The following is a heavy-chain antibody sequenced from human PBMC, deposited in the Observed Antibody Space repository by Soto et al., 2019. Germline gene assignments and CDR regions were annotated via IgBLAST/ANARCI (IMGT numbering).Heavy chain of an antibody. CDR1: EFIFSTYD. V-gene: IGHV3-33*08. Sequence: PGGSLRLSCAASEFIFSTYDMHWVRQAPGKGLEWVALVWFDGSDKYSSDSVTGRFTISRDNSKNTLYLQMNSLRAEDTAVYYCARLFCSASSCYSVGGFDIWGQGTMVTVSS. CDR2: VWFDGSDK. CDR3: ARLFCSASSCYSVGGFDI. J-gene: IGHJ3*02. D-gene: IGHD2-15*01.